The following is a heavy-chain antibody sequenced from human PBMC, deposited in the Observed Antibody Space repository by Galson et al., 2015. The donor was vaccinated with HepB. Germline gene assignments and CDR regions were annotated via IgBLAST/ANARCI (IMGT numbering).Heavy chain of an antibody. D-gene: IGHD3-22*01. Sequence: SVKVSCKASGYTFTSYGISWVRQAPGHGLEWLGWISAYNGNTNYAQKLQGRVTMTTDTSTSTAYMELRSLRSDDTAVYYCARDSYYYDSSGYSFDYWGQGTLVTVSS. CDR1: GYTFTSYG. CDR3: ARDSYYYDSSGYSFDY. V-gene: IGHV1-18*01. J-gene: IGHJ4*02. CDR2: ISAYNGNT.